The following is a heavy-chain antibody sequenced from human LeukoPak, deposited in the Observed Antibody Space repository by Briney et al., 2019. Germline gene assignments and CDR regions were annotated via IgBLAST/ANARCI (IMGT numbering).Heavy chain of an antibody. D-gene: IGHD6-19*01. CDR1: GGSISSYY. CDR3: ARLYSSFDAFDI. J-gene: IGHJ3*02. CDR2: IYYSGST. Sequence: SETLSLTCTVSGGSISSYYWSWIRQPPGKGLEWIGYIYYSGSTYYNPSLKSRVTISVDTSKNQFSLKLSSVSAADTAVYYCARLYSSFDAFDIWGQGTMVTVSS. V-gene: IGHV4-59*12.